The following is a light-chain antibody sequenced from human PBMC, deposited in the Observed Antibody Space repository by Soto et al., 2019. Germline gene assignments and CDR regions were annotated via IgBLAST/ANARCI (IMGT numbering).Light chain of an antibody. CDR3: QQYGSPPDT. V-gene: IGKV3-20*01. CDR1: QSVRNNY. J-gene: IGKJ2*01. CDR2: GAS. Sequence: EILLTQSPGTLSLSPGERATLSCRASQSVRNNYIAWYQQKPGQAPRLLIHGASVRATGIPDRFSGSGSGTDFTLTITRLEPEEFAVYYCQQYGSPPDTFGQGAKLEI.